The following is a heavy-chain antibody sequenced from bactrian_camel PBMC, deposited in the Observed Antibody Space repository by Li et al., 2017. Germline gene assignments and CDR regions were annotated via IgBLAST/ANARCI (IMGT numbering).Heavy chain of an antibody. V-gene: IGHV3-2*01. D-gene: IGHD8*01. CDR2: IYTEIGST. CDR1: EYAGQRVC. J-gene: IGHJ4*01. Sequence: HVQLVESGGGSVQAGGSLTLSCQLSEYAGQRVCMGWFRQTPDKEREAVAHIYTEIGSTLVADSVKGRFTISRDNAKNMVYLQMRNLRPEDSALYICAADIRVGPWRTAACDYNYFGQGTQVTVS. CDR3: AADIRVGPWRTAACDYNY.